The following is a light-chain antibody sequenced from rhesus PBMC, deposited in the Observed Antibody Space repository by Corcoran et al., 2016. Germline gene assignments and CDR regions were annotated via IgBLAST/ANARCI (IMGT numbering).Light chain of an antibody. J-gene: IGKJ4*01. CDR3: LQSSNWPLT. Sequence: EIIMTQSPATLALSPGERATLSGRASQSVSRYLAWYQQKPGQAPRPLIYGASSRATGIPDRFSGSGSRTEFTLTISSLEPEDVGVYFGLQSSNWPLTFGGGTKVELK. V-gene: IGKV3-24*03. CDR2: GAS. CDR1: QSVSRY.